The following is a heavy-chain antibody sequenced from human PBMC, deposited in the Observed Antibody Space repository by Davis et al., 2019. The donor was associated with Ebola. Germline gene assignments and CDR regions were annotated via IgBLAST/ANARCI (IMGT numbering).Heavy chain of an antibody. CDR3: ARDYIVFDY. V-gene: IGHV3-64*04. CDR1: GFTFSSYA. CDR2: ISSNGHST. Sequence: PGGSLRLSCSASGFTFSSYAMHWVRQAPGKGLEYVSGISSNGHSTYYADSVKGRFTISRDNSKNSLYLQMNSLRAEDTAVYYCARDYIVFDYWGQGTLVTVSS. J-gene: IGHJ4*02. D-gene: IGHD5-12*01.